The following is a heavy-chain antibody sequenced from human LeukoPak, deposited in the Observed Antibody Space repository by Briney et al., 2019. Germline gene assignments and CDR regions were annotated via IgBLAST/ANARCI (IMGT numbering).Heavy chain of an antibody. CDR1: GYTFTSYG. CDR3: ARDLYSGSYFGY. V-gene: IGHV1-18*01. CDR2: ISAYNGNT. D-gene: IGHD1-26*01. J-gene: IGHJ4*02. Sequence: ASVKVSCMASGYTFTSYGISWVRQAPGQGLEWMGWISAYNGNTNYAQKLQGRVTMTTDTSTSTAYMELRSLRSDDTAVYYCARDLYSGSYFGYWGQGTLVTVSS.